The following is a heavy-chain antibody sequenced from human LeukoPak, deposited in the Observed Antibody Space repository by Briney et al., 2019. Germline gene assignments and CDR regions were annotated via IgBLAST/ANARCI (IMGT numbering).Heavy chain of an antibody. J-gene: IGHJ4*02. V-gene: IGHV4-59*01. CDR2: IYYSGST. CDR1: GGSISSYY. Sequence: SETLSLTCTVSGGSISSYYWSWIRQPPGKGLEWIGYIYYSGSTNYNPSLKSRVTISVDTSKNQFSLKLSSVTAADTAVYYCARGYDSSGYYFLFDYWDQGTLVTVSS. CDR3: ARGYDSSGYYFLFDY. D-gene: IGHD3-22*01.